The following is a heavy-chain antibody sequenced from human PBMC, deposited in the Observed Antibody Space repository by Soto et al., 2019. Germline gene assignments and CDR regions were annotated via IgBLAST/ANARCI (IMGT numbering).Heavy chain of an antibody. CDR3: ARAPQGLLFDY. CDR1: GFTFSSYW. CDR2: IKQDGSEN. J-gene: IGHJ4*02. V-gene: IGHV3-7*03. Sequence: EVQLVESGGGLVQPGGSLRLSCAASGFTFSSYWMSWVRQAPGNGLEWVANIKQDGSENYYVDSVKGRFTISRDNAKNSLYLQMNRLGDEDTAVYYCARAPQGLLFDYWGQGTLVTVSS.